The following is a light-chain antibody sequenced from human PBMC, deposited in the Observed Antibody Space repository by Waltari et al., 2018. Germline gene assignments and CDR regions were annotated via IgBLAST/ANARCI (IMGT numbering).Light chain of an antibody. V-gene: IGKV1-5*03. CDR1: QSISSW. J-gene: IGKJ5*01. CDR3: QQYNSYPIT. CDR2: KAS. Sequence: DIQMTQSPSTLTASVGARLTITCRASQSISSWLAWYQQKPGKAPKLLIDKASSLESGVPSRFSGSGSGTEFTLIISSLQTDDFATDFCQQYNSYPITFDQGTRLEIK.